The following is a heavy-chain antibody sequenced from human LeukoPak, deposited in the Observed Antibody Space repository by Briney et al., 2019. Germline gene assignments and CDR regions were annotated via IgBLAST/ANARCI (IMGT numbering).Heavy chain of an antibody. D-gene: IGHD1-26*01. J-gene: IGHJ4*02. CDR3: ARVWGQSGSYYPPYYYFYY. V-gene: IGHV1-18*01. Sequence: GASVKVSCKASGYTFTSYGISWVRQAPGQGLEWMGWISAYNGNTNYAQKLQGRVTMTTDTSTSTAYMELRSLRSDDTAVYYCARVWGQSGSYYPPYYYFYYWGQGTLVTVSS. CDR1: GYTFTSYG. CDR2: ISAYNGNT.